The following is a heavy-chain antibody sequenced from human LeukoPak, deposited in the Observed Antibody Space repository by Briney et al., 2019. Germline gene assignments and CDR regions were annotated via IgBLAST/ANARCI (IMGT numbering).Heavy chain of an antibody. V-gene: IGHV4-4*02. CDR1: GGSISSSNW. D-gene: IGHD5-12*01. J-gene: IGHJ4*02. CDR3: ARRANVGGYDYHLDY. Sequence: KPSGTLSLTCAVSGGSISSSNWWSWVRQPPGKGLEWIGEIYHSGSTNYNPSLKSRVTISVDKSKNQFSLKLSSVTAADTAVYYCARRANVGGYDYHLDYWGQGTLVTVSS. CDR2: IYHSGST.